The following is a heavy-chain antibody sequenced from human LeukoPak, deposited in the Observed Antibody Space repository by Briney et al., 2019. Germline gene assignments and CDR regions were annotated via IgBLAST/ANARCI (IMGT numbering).Heavy chain of an antibody. CDR2: IFHSGST. J-gene: IGHJ5*02. CDR1: GGSISGYY. V-gene: IGHV4-4*07. CDR3: ARDSSGWYHWFDP. Sequence: SETLSLTCTVSGGSISGYYWNWIRQPAGKGLEWIGRIFHSGSTNYNPSLNSRVTMSVDTSKNQFSLKLSSVTAADTAVYYCARDSSGWYHWFDPWGQGTLVTVSS. D-gene: IGHD6-19*01.